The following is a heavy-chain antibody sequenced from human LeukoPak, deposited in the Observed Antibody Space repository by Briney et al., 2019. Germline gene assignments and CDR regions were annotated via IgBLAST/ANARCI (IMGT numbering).Heavy chain of an antibody. CDR2: ISYIGST. CDR1: ADSFSSHY. Sequence: SETLSLTCAVSADSFSSHYWTWIRQPPGKGLEWIGYISYIGSTNYNPSLKSRVTISIDTSKNQFSLKLSSVTAADTAVYYCARHRVLLWFGELVAEFDPWGQGTLVTVSS. J-gene: IGHJ5*02. D-gene: IGHD3-10*01. V-gene: IGHV4-59*08. CDR3: ARHRVLLWFGELVAEFDP.